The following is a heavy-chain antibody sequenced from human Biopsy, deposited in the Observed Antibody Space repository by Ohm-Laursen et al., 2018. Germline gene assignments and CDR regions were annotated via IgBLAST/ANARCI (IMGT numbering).Heavy chain of an antibody. CDR3: ARDRGYYSDRTVPGYFDL. CDR2: VYYTWST. CDR1: GDSISSYY. V-gene: IGHV4-59*01. J-gene: IGHJ2*01. D-gene: IGHD3-22*01. Sequence: PSQTLSLTCTVSGDSISSYYWSWIRQPPGKGLEWIGYVYYTWSTDYNPSLQSRVTISVDTSKNHFSLRLRSVTPADTAIYYCARDRGYYSDRTVPGYFDLWGRGTLVTVSS.